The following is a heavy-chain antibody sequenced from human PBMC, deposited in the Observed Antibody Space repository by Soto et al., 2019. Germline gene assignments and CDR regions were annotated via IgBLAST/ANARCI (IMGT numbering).Heavy chain of an antibody. Sequence: QMQLQESGPGLVKPSETLSLNCVVSGGSVSSGDHAWGWIRQRPGKGLEWIGYSRSVNYNTSLRSRVTISVDTANNHFSLKLISVTTAHQAVYDCGRDNWASIDYCGQGSQVTVSS. J-gene: IGHJ4*02. CDR3: GRDNWASIDY. V-gene: IGHV4-61*08. CDR2: SRSV. CDR1: GGSVSSGDHA. D-gene: IGHD7-27*01.